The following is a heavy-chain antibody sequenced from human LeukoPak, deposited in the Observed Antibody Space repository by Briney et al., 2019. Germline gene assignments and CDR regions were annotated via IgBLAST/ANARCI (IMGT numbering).Heavy chain of an antibody. CDR1: GGSISSSSYY. CDR2: IYYSGST. D-gene: IGHD5-12*01. J-gene: IGHJ3*02. V-gene: IGHV4-39*01. CDR3: ERLLRYSGYVLSGRQGYAFDI. Sequence: PSETLSLTCTVSGGSISSSSYYWGWIRQPPGKGLEWIGSIYYSGSTYYNPSLKSRVTISVDTSKNQFSLKLSSVTAADTAVYYCERLLRYSGYVLSGRQGYAFDIWGQGTMVTVSS.